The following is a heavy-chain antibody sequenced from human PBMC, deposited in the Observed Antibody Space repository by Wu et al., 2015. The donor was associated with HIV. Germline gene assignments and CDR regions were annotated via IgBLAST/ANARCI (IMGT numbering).Heavy chain of an antibody. CDR2: VSPYNGNT. J-gene: IGHJ3*02. Sequence: QVQLMQSGGEVKRPGASVKVSCKASGYTFINYGIIWVRQVPGQGPEWMGWVSPYNGNTRYGQKFQGRVTMTTETSSTTAYMELRSLRSDDTAVYYCARLWFGEFSAFDIWGQGTMVTVSS. D-gene: IGHD3-10*01. CDR3: ARLWFGEFSAFDI. CDR1: GYTFINYG. V-gene: IGHV1-18*01.